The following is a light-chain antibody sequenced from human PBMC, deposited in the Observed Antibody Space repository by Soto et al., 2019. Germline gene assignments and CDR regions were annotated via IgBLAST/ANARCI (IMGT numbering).Light chain of an antibody. Sequence: DIQMTQSPSSLSASVGDRVTITWHASLDISNYLNCXQQKQGXAPKXXXANXSNLETGGPSRFSGSGSATDFTFPISSLHPEDIATYYCQQYESLPRTFGGGTKVEIK. CDR1: LDISNY. CDR2: NXS. CDR3: QQYESLPRT. V-gene: IGKV1-33*01. J-gene: IGKJ4*02.